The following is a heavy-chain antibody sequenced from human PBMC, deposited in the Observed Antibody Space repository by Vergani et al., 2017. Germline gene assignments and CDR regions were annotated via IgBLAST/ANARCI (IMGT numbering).Heavy chain of an antibody. CDR2: INPNSGGT. CDR3: ARDPSDCSGGSCYPVAFDI. J-gene: IGHJ3*02. CDR1: GYTFTGYY. V-gene: IGHV1-2*04. D-gene: IGHD2-15*01. Sequence: QVQLVQSGAEVKKPGASVKVSCKASGYTFTGYYMHWVRQAPGQGLEWMGWINPNSGGTNYAQKFQGWVTMTRDTSISTAYMELSRLRSDDTAVYYCARDPSDCSGGSCYPVAFDIWGQGTMVTVSS.